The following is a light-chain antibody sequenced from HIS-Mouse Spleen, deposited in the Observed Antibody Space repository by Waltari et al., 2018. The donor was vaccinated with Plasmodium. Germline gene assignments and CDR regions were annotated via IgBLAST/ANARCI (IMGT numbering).Light chain of an antibody. CDR3: YSTDSSGNHRV. J-gene: IGLJ3*02. CDR2: EDS. Sequence: SYELTQPPSVSVSPGHTARITCSRDALPKKYAYWSQKKSGQAPVLVIYEDSKRPSGIPERFSGSSSGTMATLTISGAQVEDEADYYCYSTDSSGNHRVFGGGTKLTVL. CDR1: ALPKKY. V-gene: IGLV3-10*01.